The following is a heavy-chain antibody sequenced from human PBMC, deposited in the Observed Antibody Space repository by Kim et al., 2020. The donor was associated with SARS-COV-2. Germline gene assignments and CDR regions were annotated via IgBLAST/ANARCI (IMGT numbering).Heavy chain of an antibody. CDR1: GYTFTSYA. D-gene: IGHD6-13*01. J-gene: IGHJ5*02. CDR3: ARNAAYSSSWYGWADKRITGTTDRANWFDP. V-gene: IGHV1-3*01. CDR2: INAGNGNT. Sequence: ASVKVSCKASGYTFTSYAMHWVRQAPGQRLEWMGWINAGNGNTKYSQKFQGRVTITRDTSASTAYMELSSLRSEDTAVYYCARNAAYSSSWYGWADKRITGTTDRANWFDPWGQGTLVTVSS.